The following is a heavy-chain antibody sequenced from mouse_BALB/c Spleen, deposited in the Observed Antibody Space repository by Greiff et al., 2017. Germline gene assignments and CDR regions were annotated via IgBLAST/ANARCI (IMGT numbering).Heavy chain of an antibody. D-gene: IGHD2-4*01. CDR2: IWAGGST. J-gene: IGHJ3*01. CDR3: ARDDDYDWFAY. V-gene: IGHV2-9*02. Sequence: VKLMESGPGLVAPSQSLSITCTVSGFSLTSYGVHWVRQPPGKGLEWLGVIWAGGSTNYNSALMSRLSISKDNSKSQVFLKMNSLQTDDTAMYYCARDDDYDWFAYWGQGTLVTVSA. CDR1: GFSLTSYG.